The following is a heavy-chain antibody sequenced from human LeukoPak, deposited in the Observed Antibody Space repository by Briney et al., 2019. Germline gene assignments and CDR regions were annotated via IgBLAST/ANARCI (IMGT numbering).Heavy chain of an antibody. D-gene: IGHD3-22*01. CDR2: IYYSGST. J-gene: IGHJ4*02. CDR1: GGSISSSSYY. Sequence: SETLSLTCTVSGGSISSSSYYWGWIRQPPGKGLEWIGSIYYSGSTYYNPSLKSRVTISVDTSKNQFSLKLSSVTAADTAVYYCARAPYYYDSSGYFYYFDYWGQETLVTVSS. V-gene: IGHV4-39*07. CDR3: ARAPYYYDSSGYFYYFDY.